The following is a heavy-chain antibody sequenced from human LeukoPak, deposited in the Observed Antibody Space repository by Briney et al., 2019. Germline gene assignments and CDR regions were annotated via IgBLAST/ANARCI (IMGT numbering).Heavy chain of an antibody. CDR1: GGSISSYY. Sequence: SETLSLTCTVSGGSISSYYWSWIRQPAGKGLEWIGRIYTSGSTNYNPSLKSRVTMSVDTSKNQFSLKLSSVTAADTAVYYCARLICSSTSCYGPYGYYYYMDVWGKGTTVAVSS. V-gene: IGHV4-4*07. CDR3: ARLICSSTSCYGPYGYYYYMDV. J-gene: IGHJ6*03. D-gene: IGHD2-2*01. CDR2: IYTSGST.